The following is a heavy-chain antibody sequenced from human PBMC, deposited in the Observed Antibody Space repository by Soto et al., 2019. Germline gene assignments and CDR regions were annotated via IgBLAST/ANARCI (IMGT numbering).Heavy chain of an antibody. J-gene: IGHJ4*02. CDR2: ITSDTNTI. D-gene: IGHD6-19*01. V-gene: IGHV3-48*02. Sequence: EVQLVESGGDLVQRGGSLRLSCAASGFTFSIYSMNWVRQAPGKGLEWFSYITSDTNTIKYADSVKVRFTISRDNAKIAVYLQMNSLRDEDTALHYSAGSVEGHFDYLGQRTAVTVSS. CDR1: GFTFSIYS. CDR3: AGSVEGHFDY.